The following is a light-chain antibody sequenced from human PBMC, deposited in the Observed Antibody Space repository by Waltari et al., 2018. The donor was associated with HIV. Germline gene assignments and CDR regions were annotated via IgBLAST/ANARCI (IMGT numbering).Light chain of an antibody. CDR1: HSDIRTFDF. CDR3: SSYTITNTWV. CDR2: RVT. J-gene: IGLJ3*02. Sequence: QSALAQPASVSGSPGQSVTISCAGSHSDIRTFDFLSWYQQLPGKAPKRIISRVTFLPSGVPTRFSASKSANTASLTISDLQTEDEAHYYCSSYTITNTWVFGGGTMLTVL. V-gene: IGLV2-14*01.